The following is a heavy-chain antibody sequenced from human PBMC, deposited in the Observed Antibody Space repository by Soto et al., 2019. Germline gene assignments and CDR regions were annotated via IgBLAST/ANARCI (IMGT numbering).Heavy chain of an antibody. D-gene: IGHD6-13*01. J-gene: IGHJ2*01. Sequence: QVQLQESGPGLVKPSQTLSLTCTVSGGSISSGGYYWSWIRQHPGKGLEWIGYIYYSGSTSYNPSLNSRVTISVDTSKNEFSLKLSSVTAADTAVYYCARESGAGAAFYWYFDLWGLGSLVTVGS. CDR3: ARESGAGAAFYWYFDL. CDR2: IYYSGST. V-gene: IGHV4-31*03. CDR1: GGSISSGGYY.